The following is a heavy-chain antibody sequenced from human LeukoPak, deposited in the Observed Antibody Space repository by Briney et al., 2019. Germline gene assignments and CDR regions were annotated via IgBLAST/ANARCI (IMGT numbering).Heavy chain of an antibody. D-gene: IGHD5-24*01. CDR1: GGSISSYY. Sequence: SETLSLTCTVSGGSISSYYWSWIRQSPGKGLEWIGYIYYSGGTNYSPSPKSRVTISVDSSKNQFSLKLSSVTAADTAVYYCAREGRDGYKFDYWGQGTLVTVSS. CDR3: AREGRDGYKFDY. CDR2: IYYSGGT. V-gene: IGHV4-59*01. J-gene: IGHJ4*02.